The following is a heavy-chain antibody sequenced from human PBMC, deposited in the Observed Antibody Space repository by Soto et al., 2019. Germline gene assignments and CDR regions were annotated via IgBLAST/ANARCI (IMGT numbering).Heavy chain of an antibody. D-gene: IGHD3-10*01. J-gene: IGHJ6*02. Sequence: SETLSLTCTVSGGSISSYYWSWIRQPPGKGLEWIGYIYYSGSTNYNPSLKSRVTISVDTSKNQFSLKLSSVTAADAAVYYCARDPMVRGVTYGMDVWGQGTTVTVSS. CDR2: IYYSGST. CDR3: ARDPMVRGVTYGMDV. CDR1: GGSISSYY. V-gene: IGHV4-59*01.